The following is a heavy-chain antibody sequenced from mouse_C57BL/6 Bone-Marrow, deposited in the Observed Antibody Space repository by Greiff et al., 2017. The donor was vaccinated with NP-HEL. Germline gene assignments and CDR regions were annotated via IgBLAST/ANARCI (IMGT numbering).Heavy chain of an antibody. D-gene: IGHD1-1*01. J-gene: IGHJ1*03. CDR2: IWRGGST. CDR1: GFSLTSYG. V-gene: IGHV2-5*01. CDR3: AKRGVVLDWYFDV. Sequence: VMLVESGPGLVQPSQSLSITCTVSGFSLTSYGVHWVRQSPGKGLEWLGVIWRGGSTDYNAAFMSRLSIPKDNSKSQVFFKMNSLQADDTAIYYCAKRGVVLDWYFDVWGTGTTVTVSS.